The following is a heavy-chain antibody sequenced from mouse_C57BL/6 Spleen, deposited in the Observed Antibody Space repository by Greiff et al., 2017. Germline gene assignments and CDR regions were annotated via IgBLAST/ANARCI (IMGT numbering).Heavy chain of an antibody. CDR1: GYTFTSYW. V-gene: IGHV1-61*01. Sequence: QVQLQQPGAELVRPGSSVKLSCKASGYTFTSYWMDWVKQRPGQGLEWIGNIYPSDSETHYNQKFKDKATLTVDKSSSTAYMQLSSLTSGDSAVYYCARDYGSSYAGPAWFAYWGQGTLVTVSA. CDR2: IYPSDSET. CDR3: ARDYGSSYAGPAWFAY. J-gene: IGHJ3*01. D-gene: IGHD1-1*01.